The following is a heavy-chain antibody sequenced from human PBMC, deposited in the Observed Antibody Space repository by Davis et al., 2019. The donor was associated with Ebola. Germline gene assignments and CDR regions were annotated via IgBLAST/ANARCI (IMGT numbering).Heavy chain of an antibody. CDR3: GRGKGWRDALDI. J-gene: IGHJ3*02. Sequence: GESLKISCAVSGFTFSGYWMSWVRQAPGKGLEWVANIKQDGSEQYYVDSVKGRFTISRDNAKNSLYLQMNSLRVEDTAVYYCGRGKGWRDALDIWGQGTMVTVSS. CDR2: IKQDGSEQ. D-gene: IGHD6-19*01. CDR1: GFTFSGYW. V-gene: IGHV3-7*01.